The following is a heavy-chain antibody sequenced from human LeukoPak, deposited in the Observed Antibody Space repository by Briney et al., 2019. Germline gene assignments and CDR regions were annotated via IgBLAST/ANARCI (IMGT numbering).Heavy chain of an antibody. J-gene: IGHJ4*02. CDR2: INHSGST. D-gene: IGHD3-10*01. CDR3: ARMGVYYYGSGPNFDY. CDR1: GWSCSGYY. V-gene: IGHV4-34*01. Sequence: SETLSLTGAGYGWSCSGYYWSWIRQPPGKGLEWIGEINHSGSTNYNPSLKSRVTISADTSKNQFSLKLSSVTAADTAVYYCARMGVYYYGSGPNFDYWGPGTLVTVSS.